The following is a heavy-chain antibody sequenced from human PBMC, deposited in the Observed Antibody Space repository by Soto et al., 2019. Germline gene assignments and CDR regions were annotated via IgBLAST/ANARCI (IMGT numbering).Heavy chain of an antibody. CDR1: GFTFSSYA. CDR3: ARGLLVTAIFDFDY. D-gene: IGHD2-21*02. J-gene: IGHJ4*02. CDR2: ISYDGSNK. V-gene: IGHV3-30-3*01. Sequence: QVQLVESGGGVVQPGRSLRLSCAASGFTFSSYAMHWVRQAPGKGLEWVAVISYDGSNKYYADSVKGRFTISRDNSKNELYLQMNSLRAEDTAVYYCARGLLVTAIFDFDYWGQGTLVTVSS.